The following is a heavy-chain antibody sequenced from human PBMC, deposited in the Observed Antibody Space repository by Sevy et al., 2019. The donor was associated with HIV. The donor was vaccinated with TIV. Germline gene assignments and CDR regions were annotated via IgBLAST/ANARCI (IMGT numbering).Heavy chain of an antibody. Sequence: GGSLRLSCAASGFTFSSYAMSWVRQAPGKGLEWVSAISGSGGSTYYADSVKGRFTISRDNSKNTLYLQMNSLRVEDTAVYYCAKDGYKPSVGDENYYYYMDVWGKGTTVTVSS. D-gene: IGHD1-20*01. V-gene: IGHV3-23*01. J-gene: IGHJ6*03. CDR1: GFTFSSYA. CDR3: AKDGYKPSVGDENYYYYMDV. CDR2: ISGSGGST.